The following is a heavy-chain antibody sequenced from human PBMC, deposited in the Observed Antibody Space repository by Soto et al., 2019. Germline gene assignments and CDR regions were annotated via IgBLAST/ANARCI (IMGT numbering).Heavy chain of an antibody. J-gene: IGHJ4*02. CDR1: GGSFSGYY. Sequence: SETLSLTCAVYGGSFSGYYWSWIRQPPGKGLEWIGEINHSGSTNYNPSLKRRVTISVDTSKNQFSLKLSSVTAADTAVYYCARAVDSSSRHFDYWGQGTLVTVSS. CDR3: ARAVDSSSRHFDY. CDR2: INHSGST. D-gene: IGHD6-6*01. V-gene: IGHV4-34*01.